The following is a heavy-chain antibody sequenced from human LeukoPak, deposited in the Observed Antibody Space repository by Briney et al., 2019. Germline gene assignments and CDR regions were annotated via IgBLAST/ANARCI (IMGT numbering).Heavy chain of an antibody. CDR3: ARDIRSSSWSGSPWFDP. D-gene: IGHD6-13*01. J-gene: IGHJ5*02. CDR2: IYYSGST. CDR1: GGSISSSSYY. V-gene: IGHV4-39*07. Sequence: SETLSLTCTVSGGSISSSSYYWGWLRQPPGKGLEWIGSIYYSGSTYDNPSLKSRVTISVDTSKNQFSLKLSSVTAADTAVYYCARDIRSSSWSGSPWFDPWGQGTLVTVSS.